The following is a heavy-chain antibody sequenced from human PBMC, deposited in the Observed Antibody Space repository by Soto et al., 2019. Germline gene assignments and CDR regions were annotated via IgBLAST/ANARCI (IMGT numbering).Heavy chain of an antibody. CDR3: ARQIYDSDTGPNFQYYFDS. D-gene: IGHD3-22*01. J-gene: IGHJ4*02. Sequence: GESLTLSCKGSGHSSAGYWITWVRQQPGKGLEWMGRTAPSDSQTYYSPSFRGHVTISVTRTVTTEFPQWSSQRASDSAMYYCARQIYDSDTGPNFQYYFDSWGQGTPVTVSS. CDR2: TAPSDSQT. CDR1: GHSSAGYW. V-gene: IGHV5-10-1*01.